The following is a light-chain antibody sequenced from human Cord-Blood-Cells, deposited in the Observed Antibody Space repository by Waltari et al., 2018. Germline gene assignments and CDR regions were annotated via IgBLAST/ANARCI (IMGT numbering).Light chain of an antibody. CDR3: QQYDNLPPFT. Sequence: DIQMTQSPSSLSASVGDRVTITCQASHDISNYLNWYQQKPGKAPKLLIYDASNLETGFPARFIGSGSGTDFTSTISSLQPEDLATYYCQQYDNLPPFTFGPGTKVDIK. CDR1: HDISNY. CDR2: DAS. V-gene: IGKV1-33*01. J-gene: IGKJ3*01.